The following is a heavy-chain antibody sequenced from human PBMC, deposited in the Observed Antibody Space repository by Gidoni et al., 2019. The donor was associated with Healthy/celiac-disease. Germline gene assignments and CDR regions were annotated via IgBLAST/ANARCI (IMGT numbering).Heavy chain of an antibody. V-gene: IGHV3-21*01. Sequence: VQLVESGGGLVKNGGSLRLSCADSGCTFSSHSMNWVRQAPGMGLELVSSISSSSSYIYYAVSVKGRFTISRDNAKNSLYLQMNSLRSEDTAVYYCARGSSSSGQFDYWGQGTLVTVSS. D-gene: IGHD6-6*01. CDR1: GCTFSSHS. CDR3: ARGSSSSGQFDY. J-gene: IGHJ4*02. CDR2: ISSSSSYI.